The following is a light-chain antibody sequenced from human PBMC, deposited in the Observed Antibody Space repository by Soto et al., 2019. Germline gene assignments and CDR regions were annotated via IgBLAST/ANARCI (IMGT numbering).Light chain of an antibody. CDR1: SCNIGSYYA. J-gene: IGLJ3*02. Sequence: QSVLTQPPSVSGAPGQSITISCTGSSCNIGSYYAVSWYQQHPGTAPKLIIYNVSNRPSGVPNRFSGSKSGTTTSLTISGLQAEDEADYYCQSFANSQSDVLFGGGTQLTVL. V-gene: IGLV1-40*01. CDR3: QSFANSQSDVL. CDR2: NVS.